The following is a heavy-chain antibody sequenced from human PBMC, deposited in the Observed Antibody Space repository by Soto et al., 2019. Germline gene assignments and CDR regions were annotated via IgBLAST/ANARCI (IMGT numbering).Heavy chain of an antibody. V-gene: IGHV1-46*01. J-gene: IGHJ3*02. CDR1: GYTFSTFY. CDR2: IDPSGGST. CDR3: VRSSIAETILAFDI. D-gene: IGHD6-13*01. Sequence: ASVKVSCKASGYTFSTFYLHWVRQAPVQGPEWMGKIDPSGGSTTDAQKFQGRVTMSRDTSTSTVYMELSRLRSGDTAIYYCVRSSIAETILAFDIWGQGTMLAVAS.